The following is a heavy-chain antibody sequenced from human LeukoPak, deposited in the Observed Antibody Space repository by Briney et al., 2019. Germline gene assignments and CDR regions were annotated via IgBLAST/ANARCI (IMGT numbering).Heavy chain of an antibody. CDR1: GYTLTELS. V-gene: IGHV1-24*01. D-gene: IGHD1-26*01. J-gene: IGHJ4*02. CDR3: ATATYSGSYQYFDY. CDR2: FDPEDGET. Sequence: ASVKVSCKVSGYTLTELSMHWVRQAPGKGLEWMGGFDPEDGETIYAQKFQGRVTMTEDTSTDTAYMELSSLRSEDTAVYYCATATYSGSYQYFDYWGQGTLVTVSS.